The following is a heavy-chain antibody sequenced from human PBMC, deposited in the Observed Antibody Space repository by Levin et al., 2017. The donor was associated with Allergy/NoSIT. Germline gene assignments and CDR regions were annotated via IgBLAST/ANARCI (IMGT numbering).Heavy chain of an antibody. D-gene: IGHD6-19*01. V-gene: IGHV3-30*18. CDR1: GFTFSNYG. CDR3: AKPSHNTSGWYKAFDL. Sequence: PGGSLRLSCAASGFTFSNYGIHWVRQAPGRGLEWVSFISYDGSLKHYADSVKGRFTISRDNSKNTLHLQMSSLRPEDTAVYYCAKPSHNTSGWYKAFDLWGQGTMVIVSS. J-gene: IGHJ3*01. CDR2: ISYDGSLK.